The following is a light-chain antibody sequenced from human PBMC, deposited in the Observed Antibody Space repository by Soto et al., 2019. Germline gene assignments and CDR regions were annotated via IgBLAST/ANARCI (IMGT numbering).Light chain of an antibody. Sequence: DIQMTQSPSSLSSSLGDRVTITFVASQSISSYLNWYQQKPGKAPKLLIYAASSLQSGVPSRFSGSGSGTDFTLTISSLQPEDFATYYCQQSYSTLWTFGQGTKVDIK. J-gene: IGKJ1*01. CDR2: AAS. CDR1: QSISSY. V-gene: IGKV1-39*01. CDR3: QQSYSTLWT.